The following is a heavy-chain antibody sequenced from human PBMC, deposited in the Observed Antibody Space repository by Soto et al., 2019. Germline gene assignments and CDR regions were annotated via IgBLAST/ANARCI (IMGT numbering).Heavy chain of an antibody. CDR1: GYTFTSYW. V-gene: IGHV5-51*01. J-gene: IGHJ5*02. CDR2: IYPGDSDS. Sequence: GESLKISCKASGYTFTSYWIGWVRQMPGKGLEWMGIIYPGDSDSRYSLSFQGRATISVDRSISTAYLQWSSLKASDTALYYCARGHCSSTTCYKAGFDPWGQGTLVTVSS. D-gene: IGHD2-2*02. CDR3: ARGHCSSTTCYKAGFDP.